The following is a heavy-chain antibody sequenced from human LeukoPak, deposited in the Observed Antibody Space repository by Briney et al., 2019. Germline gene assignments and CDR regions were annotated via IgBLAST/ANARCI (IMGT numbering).Heavy chain of an antibody. Sequence: SQTLSLTCTVSGGSISSGDYYWSWIRQPPGKGLEWIGYIYHSGSTYYNPSLKSRVTISVDTSKNQFSLKLSSVTAADTAVYYCARVGAYDSSPPSFDYWGQGTLVTVSS. J-gene: IGHJ4*02. V-gene: IGHV4-30-2*01. CDR3: ARVGAYDSSPPSFDY. CDR1: GGSISSGDYY. CDR2: IYHSGST. D-gene: IGHD3-22*01.